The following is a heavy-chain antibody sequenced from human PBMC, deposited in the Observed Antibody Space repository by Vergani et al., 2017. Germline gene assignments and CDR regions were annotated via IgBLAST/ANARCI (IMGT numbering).Heavy chain of an antibody. CDR1: GGSIISSSYY. Sequence: QLQLQESGPGLVKPSETLSLTCTVPGGSIISSSYYWGWIRQPPGKGLEWIGSIYYSGSTYYNPSLKSRVTISVDTSKNQFPLKLSSVTAADTAVYYCARHLAYCGGDCYPYDFGMDGWGRGTTVTVSS. J-gene: IGHJ6*02. CDR3: ARHLAYCGGDCYPYDFGMDG. D-gene: IGHD2-21*02. V-gene: IGHV4-39*01. CDR2: IYYSGST.